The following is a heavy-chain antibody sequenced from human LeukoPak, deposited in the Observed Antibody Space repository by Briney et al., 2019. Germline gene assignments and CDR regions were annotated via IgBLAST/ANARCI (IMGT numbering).Heavy chain of an antibody. V-gene: IGHV4-34*01. CDR3: AGVPYYGSGSYYNRNWFDP. J-gene: IGHJ5*02. D-gene: IGHD3-10*01. CDR1: GGSFSGYH. CDR2: INHSGST. Sequence: SETLSLTCAVYGGSFSGYHWSWIRQPPGKGLEWIGEINHSGSTNYNPSLKSRVTISVDTSKNQFSLKLSSVTAADTAVYYCAGVPYYGSGSYYNRNWFDPWGQGTLVTVSS.